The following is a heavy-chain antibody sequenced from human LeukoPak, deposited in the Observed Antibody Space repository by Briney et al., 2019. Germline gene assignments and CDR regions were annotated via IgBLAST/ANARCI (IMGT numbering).Heavy chain of an antibody. J-gene: IGHJ4*02. CDR2: IYYGEAT. CDR3: AKEPHYCGSGSYLDH. Sequence: SETLSLTCSVSGESITTRHYYWGWIRQPPGKGLEWIGSIYYGEATSYNPSLMSRGTITIDTSSNHFSLRLTSVTAADTAVYYCAKEPHYCGSGSYLDHWGQGTLVTVSS. V-gene: IGHV4-39*07. CDR1: GESITTRHYY. D-gene: IGHD3-10*01.